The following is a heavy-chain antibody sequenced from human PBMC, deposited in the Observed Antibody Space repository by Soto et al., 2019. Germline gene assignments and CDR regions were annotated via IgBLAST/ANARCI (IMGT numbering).Heavy chain of an antibody. CDR1: GFTFSSYG. D-gene: IGHD6-13*01. CDR2: IWYDGSNK. Sequence: QVQLVESGGGVVQPGRSLRLSCAASGFTFSSYGMHWVRQAPGKGLEWVAVIWYDGSNKYYAGSVKGRFTLSRDNSKNTLYLQMNSLRAEDTAVYYCARWGIAAGDYWGQGTLVTVSS. CDR3: ARWGIAAGDY. J-gene: IGHJ4*02. V-gene: IGHV3-33*01.